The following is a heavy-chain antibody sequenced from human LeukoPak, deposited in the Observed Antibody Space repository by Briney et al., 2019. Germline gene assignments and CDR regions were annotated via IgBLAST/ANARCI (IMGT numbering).Heavy chain of an antibody. J-gene: IGHJ5*02. V-gene: IGHV3-23*01. Sequence: GGSLRLSCAGSGFTFSSNALSWVRQAPGKGLEWVSAISTSGGNTYYADSVRGRFTISRDNSKNTLYLQMNTLRAEDTAVYYCARATYGSRSYTINKNWFDPWGQGTLVTVSS. CDR1: GFTFSSNA. D-gene: IGHD3-10*01. CDR2: ISTSGGNT. CDR3: ARATYGSRSYTINKNWFDP.